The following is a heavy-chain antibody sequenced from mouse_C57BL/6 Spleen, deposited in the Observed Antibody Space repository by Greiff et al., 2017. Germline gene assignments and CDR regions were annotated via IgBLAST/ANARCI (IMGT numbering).Heavy chain of an antibody. CDR1: GYTFTSYW. J-gene: IGHJ2*01. Sequence: VQLQQSGAELVKPGASVKLSCKASGYTFTSYWMHWVKQRPGQGLEWIGMIHPNSGSTNYNEKFKSKATLTVDKSSSTAYMQLSSLTSEDSAVYYCARSSNYYGFDYWGQGTTLTVSS. D-gene: IGHD1-1*01. CDR2: IHPNSGST. V-gene: IGHV1-64*01. CDR3: ARSSNYYGFDY.